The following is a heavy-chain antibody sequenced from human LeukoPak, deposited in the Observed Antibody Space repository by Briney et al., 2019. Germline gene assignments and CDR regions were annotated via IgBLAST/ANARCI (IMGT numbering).Heavy chain of an antibody. D-gene: IGHD4-17*01. CDR3: ARVEHTVTSMLVSFDY. J-gene: IGHJ4*02. Sequence: ASVKVSCKASGYTFTGYYMHWVRQAPGQGLEWMGWINPNSGGTNYAQKFQGRVTMTRDTSISTAYMELSRLRSDDTAVYYCARVEHTVTSMLVSFDYWGQGTLVTVSS. CDR2: INPNSGGT. V-gene: IGHV1-2*02. CDR1: GYTFTGYY.